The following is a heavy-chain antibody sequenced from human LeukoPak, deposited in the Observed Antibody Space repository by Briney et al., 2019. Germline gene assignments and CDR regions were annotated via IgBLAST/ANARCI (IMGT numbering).Heavy chain of an antibody. CDR2: ISAYNGST. J-gene: IGHJ5*02. V-gene: IGHV1-18*01. CDR1: GYTFTSYG. CDR3: ARFSGYYDSSGYYQFDP. D-gene: IGHD3-22*01. Sequence: VASVKVSCKASGYTFTSYGISWVRQAPGQGLEWMGWISAYNGSTNYAQKLQGRVTMTTDTSTSTAYMELRSLRSDDTAVYYCARFSGYYDSSGYYQFDPWGQGTLVTVSS.